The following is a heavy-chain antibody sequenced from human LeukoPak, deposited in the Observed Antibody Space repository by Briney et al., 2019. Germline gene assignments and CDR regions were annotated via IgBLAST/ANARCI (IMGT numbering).Heavy chain of an antibody. V-gene: IGHV4-31*03. CDR1: GGSISSGGYY. Sequence: SQTLSHTCTVSGGSISSGGYYWSGILQHPGKGLEWIGYIYYSGSTYYNPSLKSRVTISVDTSKNQFSLKLSSVTAADTAVYYCARVVKIVVVPAALLGDYYFDYWGQGTLVTVSS. J-gene: IGHJ4*02. D-gene: IGHD2-2*01. CDR3: ARVVKIVVVPAALLGDYYFDY. CDR2: IYYSGST.